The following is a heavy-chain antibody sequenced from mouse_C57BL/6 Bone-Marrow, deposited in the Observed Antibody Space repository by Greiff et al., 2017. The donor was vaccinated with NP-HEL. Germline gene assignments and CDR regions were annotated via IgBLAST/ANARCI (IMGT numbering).Heavy chain of an antibody. CDR1: GYTFTDYY. Sequence: EVQLQQSGPELVKPGASVKISCKASGYTFTDYYMNWVKQSHGKSLEWIGDINPNNGGTSYNQKFKGKATLTVDKSSSTAYMELRSLTSEDSAVYYCARALVEDFDYWGQGTTLTVSS. J-gene: IGHJ2*01. CDR3: ARALVEDFDY. V-gene: IGHV1-26*01. CDR2: INPNNGGT.